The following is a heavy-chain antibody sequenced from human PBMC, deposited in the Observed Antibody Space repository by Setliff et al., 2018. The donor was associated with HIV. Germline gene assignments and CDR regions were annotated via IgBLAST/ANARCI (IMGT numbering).Heavy chain of an antibody. CDR1: GDSITRGSYY. D-gene: IGHD1-26*01. V-gene: IGHV4-61*09. Sequence: LSLTCTVSGDSITRGSYYWSWVRQPAGKGLEWIGHIYTSGKTHYSPSLKSRITISADTSKNQLSLNLSSVTAADTAVYYCARAAYSGTYLWEPATDLWGRGTLVTVSS. J-gene: IGHJ2*01. CDR3: ARAAYSGTYLWEPATDL. CDR2: IYTSGKT.